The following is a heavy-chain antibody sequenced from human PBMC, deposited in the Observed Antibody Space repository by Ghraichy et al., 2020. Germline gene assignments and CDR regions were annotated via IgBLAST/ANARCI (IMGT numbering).Heavy chain of an antibody. J-gene: IGHJ6*02. D-gene: IGHD3-22*01. Sequence: LSLTCAASGFTFSSYSMNWVRQAPGKGLEWVSYISSSSSTIYYADSVKGRFTISRDNAKNSLYLQMNSLRDEDTAVYYCARDKYYYDSSGEYYYYGMDVWGQGTTVTVSS. CDR1: GFTFSSYS. V-gene: IGHV3-48*02. CDR3: ARDKYYYDSSGEYYYYGMDV. CDR2: ISSSSSTI.